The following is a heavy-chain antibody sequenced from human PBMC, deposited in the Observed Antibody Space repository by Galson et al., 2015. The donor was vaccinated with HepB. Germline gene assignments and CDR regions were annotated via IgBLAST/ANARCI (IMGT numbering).Heavy chain of an antibody. Sequence: SLRLSCAASGFTLSNYAVTWVRQAPGKGLEWVSSISAGGDTTYYADSVKGRFTISRDNAKNTMYLQMNSLRAEDTAVYYCARDQVLWFGSDEGGMDVWGQGTTVTVSS. CDR3: ARDQVLWFGSDEGGMDV. V-gene: IGHV3-23*01. CDR2: ISAGGDTT. CDR1: GFTLSNYA. D-gene: IGHD3-10*01. J-gene: IGHJ6*02.